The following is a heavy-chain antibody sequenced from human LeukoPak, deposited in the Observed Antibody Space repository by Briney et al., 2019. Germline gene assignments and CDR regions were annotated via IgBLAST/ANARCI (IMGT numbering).Heavy chain of an antibody. CDR1: GYSISSGYY. V-gene: IGHV4-38-2*02. D-gene: IGHD1-26*01. CDR3: ARDRFLGSYSWLDY. J-gene: IGHJ4*02. CDR2: IYHSGST. Sequence: SETLSLTCTVSGYSISSGYYWGWIRQPPGKGLEWIGSIYHSGSTYYNPSLKSRVTISLDTSKNQFSLKLSSVTAADTAVYYCARDRFLGSYSWLDYWGQGALVTVSS.